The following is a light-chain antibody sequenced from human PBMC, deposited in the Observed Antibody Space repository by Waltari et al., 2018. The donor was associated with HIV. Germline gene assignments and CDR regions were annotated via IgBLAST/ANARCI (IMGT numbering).Light chain of an antibody. Sequence: DIQMTQSPSSVSASVGDTVTITCRASQDISNWLAWYQQKPGKAPNLLIFAAFSLQSGVPSRFSGSGSGTDFTLTISSLHPEDFATYYCQQANSFPFSFGPGTKVDIK. CDR2: AAF. V-gene: IGKV1-12*02. CDR1: QDISNW. J-gene: IGKJ3*01. CDR3: QQANSFPFS.